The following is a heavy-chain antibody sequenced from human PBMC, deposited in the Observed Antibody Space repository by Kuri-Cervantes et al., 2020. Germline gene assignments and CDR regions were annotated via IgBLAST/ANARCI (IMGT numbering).Heavy chain of an antibody. Sequence: GESLKISCAASAFTFSSYGMHWVRQAPGKGLEWVAVIWYDGSNKYYADSVKGRFTISRDNSKNTLYLQMNSLRAEDTAVYYCARDPSMIVVVMMFDPWGQGTLVTVSS. CDR3: ARDPSMIVVVMMFDP. V-gene: IGHV3-33*08. D-gene: IGHD3-22*01. J-gene: IGHJ5*02. CDR1: AFTFSSYG. CDR2: IWYDGSNK.